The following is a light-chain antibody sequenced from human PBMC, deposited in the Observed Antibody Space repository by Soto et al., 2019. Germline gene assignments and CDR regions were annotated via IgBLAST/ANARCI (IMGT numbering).Light chain of an antibody. CDR1: SSDVGGYNY. V-gene: IGLV2-14*01. Sequence: QSVLTQPASVSGSPGQSITISCTGTSSDVGGYNYVSWYQQHPGKAPKLMIYEVSNRPSGVSNRFSGSKSGNTASLTISGLQAEYEADYYCSSYTSSRTLYVFGTGTKVTVL. CDR2: EVS. J-gene: IGLJ1*01. CDR3: SSYTSSRTLYV.